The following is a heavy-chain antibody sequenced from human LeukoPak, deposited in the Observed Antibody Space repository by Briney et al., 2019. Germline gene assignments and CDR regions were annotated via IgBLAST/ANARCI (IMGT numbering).Heavy chain of an antibody. CDR3: AREYCSGGRCYQAFDY. J-gene: IGHJ4*02. Sequence: GASVKVSCKASGYTFSCYHMHWVRQAPGQGLEWMAWIHLDSGGTDYAQKFQGRITVTWDTSIGTIYMDLSRLTSDDTAVYFCAREYCSGGRCYQAFDYWGQGTLITVSS. V-gene: IGHV1-2*02. D-gene: IGHD2-15*01. CDR1: GYTFSCYH. CDR2: IHLDSGGT.